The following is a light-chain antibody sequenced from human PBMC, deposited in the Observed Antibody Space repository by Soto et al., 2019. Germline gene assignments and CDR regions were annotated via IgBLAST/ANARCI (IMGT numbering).Light chain of an antibody. CDR3: QQYYSVPIT. Sequence: DIQMTQSPSTLSASVGDRVTITCRASQSISSWLAWYQQKPGKAPKLLIYKASNLQTGVPPRFSGSGYGTEFTLTISSLQAEDVAVYYCQQYYSVPITFGQGTRLEIK. J-gene: IGKJ5*01. CDR2: KAS. CDR1: QSISSW. V-gene: IGKV1-5*03.